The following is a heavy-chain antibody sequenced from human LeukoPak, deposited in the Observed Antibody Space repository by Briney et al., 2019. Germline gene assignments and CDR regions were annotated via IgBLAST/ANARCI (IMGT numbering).Heavy chain of an antibody. Sequence: ASVKVSCKASGYTFTSYGISWVRQAPGQGLEWMGWISAYNGNTNYAQKLQGRVTMTTDTSTSTAYMELRSLRSDDTAVYYCVRDQWYNWNDAGAFDIWGQGTMVTVSS. D-gene: IGHD1-20*01. V-gene: IGHV1-18*01. CDR3: VRDQWYNWNDAGAFDI. CDR2: ISAYNGNT. J-gene: IGHJ3*02. CDR1: GYTFTSYG.